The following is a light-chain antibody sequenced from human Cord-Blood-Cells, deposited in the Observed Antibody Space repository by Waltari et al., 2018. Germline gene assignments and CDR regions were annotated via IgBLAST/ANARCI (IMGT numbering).Light chain of an antibody. J-gene: IGKJ3*01. V-gene: IGKV1-39*01. CDR3: QQSYSTLT. CDR1: QSISSY. Sequence: DRVTITSRASQSISSYLNGYQPKPGKAPKLLIYAAYSLQSGVPSRFSGSGSGTDFTLTISSLQPEDFATYYCQQSYSTLTFGPGTKVDIK. CDR2: AAY.